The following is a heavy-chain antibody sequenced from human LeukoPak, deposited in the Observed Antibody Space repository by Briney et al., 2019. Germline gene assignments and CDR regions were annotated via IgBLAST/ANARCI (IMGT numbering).Heavy chain of an antibody. CDR1: GFTFSSYA. Sequence: QPGGSLRLSCAASGFTFSSYAMSWARQAPGKGLEWVSAISGSGGSTYYADSVKGRFTISRDNSKNTLYFQMNSLRAEDTAVYYCARAPYGNYYYYYMDVWGKGTTVTVSS. CDR3: ARAPYGNYYYYYMDV. CDR2: ISGSGGST. J-gene: IGHJ6*03. D-gene: IGHD3-10*01. V-gene: IGHV3-23*01.